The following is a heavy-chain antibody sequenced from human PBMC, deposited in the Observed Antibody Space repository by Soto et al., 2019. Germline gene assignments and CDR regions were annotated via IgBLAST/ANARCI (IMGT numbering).Heavy chain of an antibody. CDR1: GFTFXSYG. CDR3: AKGDLDCSGGSCSTH. Sequence: GGSLRLSCASSGFTFXSYGMHLVRQAPGKGLEWVAVISYDGSNKYYADSVKGRFTISRDNSKNTLYLQMNSLRAEDTAVYYCAKGDLDCSGGSCSTHWGQGTLVTVSS. J-gene: IGHJ4*02. D-gene: IGHD2-15*01. CDR2: ISYDGSNK. V-gene: IGHV3-30*18.